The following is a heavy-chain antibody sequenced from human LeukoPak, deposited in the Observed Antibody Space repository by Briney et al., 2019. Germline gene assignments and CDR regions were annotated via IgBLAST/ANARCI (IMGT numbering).Heavy chain of an antibody. D-gene: IGHD5-18*01. J-gene: IGHJ4*02. V-gene: IGHV4-59*01. CDR2: IYYSGST. CDR1: GGSISSYY. CDR3: ARAVGNSYGQSFDY. Sequence: PSETLSLTCTVSGGSISSYYWSWIRQPPGKGLEWIGYIYYSGSTNYNPSLKSRVTISVDTSKNQFSLKLSSVTAADTAVYYCARAVGNSYGQSFDYWGQGTLVTVSS.